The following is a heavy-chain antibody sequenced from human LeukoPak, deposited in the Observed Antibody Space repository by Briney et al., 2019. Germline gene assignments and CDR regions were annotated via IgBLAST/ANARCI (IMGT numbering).Heavy chain of an antibody. CDR2: ISYDGSNK. CDR1: GFTFSNYG. J-gene: IGHJ4*02. Sequence: GGSLRLSCAASGFTFSNYGMHWVRQAPGKGLEWVAVISYDGSNKYYADSVKGRFTISRDNSKNTLYLQMNSLRAEDTAVYYCAKGPRITMIVVVTYFDYWGQGTLVTVSS. D-gene: IGHD3-22*01. CDR3: AKGPRITMIVVVTYFDY. V-gene: IGHV3-30*18.